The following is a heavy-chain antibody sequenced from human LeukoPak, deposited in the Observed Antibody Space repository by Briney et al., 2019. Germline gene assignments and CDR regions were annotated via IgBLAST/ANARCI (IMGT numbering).Heavy chain of an antibody. J-gene: IGHJ5*02. V-gene: IGHV4-59*01. Sequence: PSETLSLTCTVSGGSISSYYWSWIRQPPGKGLEWIGYIYYSGSTNYNPSLKSRVTISVDTSKNQFSLKLSSVTAADTAVYYCARHRYNWNYVGDPNWFDPWGQGTLVTVFS. CDR1: GGSISSYY. D-gene: IGHD1-7*01. CDR2: IYYSGST. CDR3: ARHRYNWNYVGDPNWFDP.